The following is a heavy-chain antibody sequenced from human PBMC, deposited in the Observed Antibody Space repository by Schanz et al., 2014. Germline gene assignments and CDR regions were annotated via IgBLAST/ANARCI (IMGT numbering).Heavy chain of an antibody. Sequence: VQLLESGGGLVQPGGSLRLSCAASGFSFRKSAMSWVRQAPGKGLEWVALISYDGSSKNHADSVQGRFTISRDNSKNALYLQMDSLRAEDTAVYYCARGIITMVRGGDVGAFDMWGQGTMXTVTS. V-gene: IGHV3-33*08. CDR3: ARGIITMVRGGDVGAFDM. CDR2: ISYDGSSK. J-gene: IGHJ3*02. CDR1: GFSFRKSA. D-gene: IGHD3-10*01.